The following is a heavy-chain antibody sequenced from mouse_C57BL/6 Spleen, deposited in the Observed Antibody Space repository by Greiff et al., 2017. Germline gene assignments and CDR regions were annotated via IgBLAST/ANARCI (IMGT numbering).Heavy chain of an antibody. CDR2: INPGSGGT. D-gene: IGHD1-1*01. Sequence: QVQLQQSGAELVRPGTSVKVSCKASGYAFTNYLIEWVKQRPGQGLEWIGVINPGSGGTNYNEKFKGKATLTADKSSSTAYMQLSSLTSGDSAVYVCARDDSAVVAKYFDVWGTGTTVTVSA. J-gene: IGHJ1*03. V-gene: IGHV1-54*01. CDR1: GYAFTNYL. CDR3: ARDDSAVVAKYFDV.